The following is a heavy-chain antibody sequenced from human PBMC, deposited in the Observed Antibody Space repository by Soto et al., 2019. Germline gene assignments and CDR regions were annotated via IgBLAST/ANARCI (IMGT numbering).Heavy chain of an antibody. J-gene: IGHJ5*02. CDR1: GFTFSDYY. V-gene: IGHV3-11*05. CDR3: ARAPNIKLAWCDP. Sequence: QVQLVESGGGLVKPGGSLRLSCAASGFTFSDYYMSWIRQAPGKGLEWVSDISSSSSYTNYADSVKGRFTISRDNAKNSLYLQMTSLRAEDTAVYYCARAPNIKLAWCDPWGQGTLVTVSS. CDR2: ISSSSSYT. D-gene: IGHD3-10*01.